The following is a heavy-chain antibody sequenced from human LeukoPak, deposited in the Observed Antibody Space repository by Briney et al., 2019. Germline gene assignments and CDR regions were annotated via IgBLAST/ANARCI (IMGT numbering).Heavy chain of an antibody. D-gene: IGHD3-16*01. J-gene: IGHJ4*02. CDR2: ISYDGSNK. CDR3: ARDPWGGD. CDR1: GFTFSSFA. Sequence: GGSLRLSCAASGFTFSSFAMHWVRQAPGKGLEWVAVISYDGSNKYYADSVKGRFTISRDNSKNTLYLQMNSLRAEDTAVYYCARDPWGGDWGQGTLVTVSS. V-gene: IGHV3-30*14.